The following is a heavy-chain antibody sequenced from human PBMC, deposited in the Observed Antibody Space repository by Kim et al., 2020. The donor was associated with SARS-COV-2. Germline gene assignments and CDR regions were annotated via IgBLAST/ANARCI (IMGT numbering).Heavy chain of an antibody. CDR1: GFNFSDFY. Sequence: GGSLRLSCAASGFNFSDFYMSWICQAPGKGLEWVSYISRRSSHTNYADSVKGRFTISRDNSQNSLYLQMDNLRAEDTAIYYCARDTTSPRSPTDLDFWGRGTLVAVSS. CDR2: ISRRSSHT. J-gene: IGHJ4*02. V-gene: IGHV3-11*05. CDR3: ARDTTSPRSPTDLDF.